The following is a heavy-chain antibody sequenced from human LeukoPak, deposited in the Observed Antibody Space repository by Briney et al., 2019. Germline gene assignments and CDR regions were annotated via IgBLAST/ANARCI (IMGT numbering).Heavy chain of an antibody. Sequence: SETLSLTCTVSGGSISSYYWRWIPQPPGKGLVWIGYIHYSEYSGRISTDYNPFLMSRVTISVDTSKNQFSLKLSSVTAADTAVYYCAREVVSGGNCFFDYWGQGTLVTVSS. D-gene: IGHD2-15*01. CDR3: AREVVSGGNCFFDY. CDR2: IHYSEYSGRIST. J-gene: IGHJ4*02. CDR1: GGSISSYY. V-gene: IGHV4-59*01.